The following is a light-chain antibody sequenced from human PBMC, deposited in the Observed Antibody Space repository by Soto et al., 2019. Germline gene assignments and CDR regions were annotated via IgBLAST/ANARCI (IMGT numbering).Light chain of an antibody. J-gene: IGKJ5*01. CDR1: QGIDTY. CDR2: AAS. CDR3: QQLDSYLP. V-gene: IGKV1-9*01. Sequence: IQLTQSPSSLSASVGDRVTITCRTSQGIDTYLAWYQQKPGRAPKLLINAASILQNGVPSRFSGSGSGTDFTLTISILQPEDIATYYCQQLDSYLPFGQGTRLEIK.